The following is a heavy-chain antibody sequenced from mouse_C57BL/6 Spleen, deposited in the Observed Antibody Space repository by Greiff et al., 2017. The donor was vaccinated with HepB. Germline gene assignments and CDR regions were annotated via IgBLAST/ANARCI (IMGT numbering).Heavy chain of an antibody. J-gene: IGHJ3*01. CDR2: IYPGDGDT. D-gene: IGHD2-4*01. Sequence: VQLQQSGPELVKPGASVKISCKASGYAFSSSWMNWVKQRPGKGLEWIGRIYPGDGDTNYNGKFKGKATLTADKSSSTAYMQLSSLTSEDSAVYFCARGDYDEKAWFAYWGQGTLVTVSA. V-gene: IGHV1-82*01. CDR1: GYAFSSSW. CDR3: ARGDYDEKAWFAY.